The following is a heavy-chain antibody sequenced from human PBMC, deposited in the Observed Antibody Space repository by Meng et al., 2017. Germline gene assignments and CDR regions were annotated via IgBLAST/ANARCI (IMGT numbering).Heavy chain of an antibody. CDR1: GGSCSGSNW. D-gene: IGHD2-15*01. CDR3: ARWSIYWSGGSWYSFDY. CDR2: IYHSGST. V-gene: IGHV4-4*02. Sequence: VQREDAGLGLVMPEGSRAPACAVRGGSCSGSNWWRLDLEPPAKGLEWIVEIYHSGSTNYNPSLKSRVTIPVDKSQIQFPLKPSSVIAAGRGVDYGARWSIYWSGGSWYSFDYWGQGTLVTVSS. J-gene: IGHJ4*02.